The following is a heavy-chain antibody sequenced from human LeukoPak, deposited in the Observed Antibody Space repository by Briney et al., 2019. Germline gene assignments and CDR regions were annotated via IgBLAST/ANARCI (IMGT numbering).Heavy chain of an antibody. D-gene: IGHD6-19*01. J-gene: IGHJ4*01. Sequence: ASVTVSCTASGYTFTSYAMHWVRQAPGQGLEWMGWINTNTGNPTYAQGFTGRFVFSLDTSVSTAYLQISSLKAEDTAVYYCARSYDSSGWSFDYWSQGTLVTVSS. CDR1: GYTFTSYA. V-gene: IGHV7-4-1*02. CDR3: ARSYDSSGWSFDY. CDR2: INTNTGNP.